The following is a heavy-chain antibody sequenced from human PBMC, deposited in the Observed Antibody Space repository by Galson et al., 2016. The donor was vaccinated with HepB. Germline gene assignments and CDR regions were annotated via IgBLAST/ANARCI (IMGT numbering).Heavy chain of an antibody. CDR3: VRSGDSGAFDF. CDR1: GYAISSGYDY. D-gene: IGHD2-21*01. CDR2: VDQSGRT. Sequence: SETLSLTCTVSGYAISSGYDYWGWLRQPPGKGLEWIASVDQSGRTYFNPSLKSRVTISVDTSKNQFSLKLNSLTAADTAVFYCVRSGDSGAFDFWGQGTLVTVSS. J-gene: IGHJ3*01. V-gene: IGHV4-38-2*02.